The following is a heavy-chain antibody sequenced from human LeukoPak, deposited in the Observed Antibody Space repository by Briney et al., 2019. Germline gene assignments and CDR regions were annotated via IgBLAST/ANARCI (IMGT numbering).Heavy chain of an antibody. D-gene: IGHD4-23*01. V-gene: IGHV4-4*02. CDR1: GGSISSSSSIC. CDR2: IYHNGAT. CDR3: ARNGGNSDYDY. J-gene: IGHJ4*02. Sequence: SETLSLTCAVSGGSISSSSSICWTWVRQPPGEGLEWIGEIYHNGATNYNPSLKSRATLLLDKSKNQFSLRLNSVTAADTAVYYCARNGGNSDYDYWGQGTLVTVSA.